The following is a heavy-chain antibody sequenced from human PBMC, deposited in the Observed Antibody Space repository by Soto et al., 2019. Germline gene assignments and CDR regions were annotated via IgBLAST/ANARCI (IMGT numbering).Heavy chain of an antibody. CDR3: VRSPEYFRYGLDV. CDR2: INPNTGVT. D-gene: IGHD2-2*01. CDR1: GYSFTDHY. J-gene: IGHJ6*02. V-gene: IGHV1-2*04. Sequence: QAQLVQSGADVKKPGASVKVSCKASGYSFTDHYMHWVRQAPGQGLEWLGWINPNTGVTHFAQTFQGWVTMTRDTSINTAYMELTRLKSDDTAFYYCVRSPEYFRYGLDVWGQGTTVTVSS.